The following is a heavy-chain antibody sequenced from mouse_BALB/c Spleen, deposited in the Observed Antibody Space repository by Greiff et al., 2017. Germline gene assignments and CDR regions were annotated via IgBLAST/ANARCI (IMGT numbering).Heavy chain of an antibody. V-gene: IGHV1-15*01. CDR2: IDPETGGT. CDR3: TRNYGPPFDY. Sequence: QVQLQQSGAELVRPGASVTLSCKASGYTFTDYEMHWVKQTPVHGLEWIGAIDPETGGTAYNQKFKGKATLTADKSSSTAYMELRSLTSEDSAVYYCTRNYGPPFDYWGQGTTLTVSS. D-gene: IGHD1-2*01. J-gene: IGHJ2*01. CDR1: GYTFTDYE.